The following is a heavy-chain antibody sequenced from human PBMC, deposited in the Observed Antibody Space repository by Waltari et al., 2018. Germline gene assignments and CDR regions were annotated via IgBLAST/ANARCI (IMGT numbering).Heavy chain of an antibody. Sequence: QLQLQESGPGLVKPSETLSLTCTVSGGSISSSSYYWGWIRKPPGKGLEWIGSIYYSGSTYYNPSLKSRVTISVDTSMTQFSLKLSSVTAADTAVYYCASHSGYRPVAGTGSFDYWGQGTLVTVSS. CDR3: ASHSGYRPVAGTGSFDY. J-gene: IGHJ4*02. CDR2: IYYSGST. CDR1: GGSISSSSYY. V-gene: IGHV4-39*01. D-gene: IGHD6-19*01.